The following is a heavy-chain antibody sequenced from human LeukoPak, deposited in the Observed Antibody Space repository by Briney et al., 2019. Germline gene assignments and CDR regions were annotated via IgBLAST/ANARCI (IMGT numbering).Heavy chain of an antibody. V-gene: IGHV4-59*01. CDR1: GGSISSYY. CDR2: IYYSGST. J-gene: IGHJ5*02. Sequence: RPSETLSLTCTVSGGSISSYYWSWIRQPPGKGLEWIWYIYYSGSTNYNPSLKSRVTISVDTSKNQFSLKLSSVTAADTAVYYCARDGSSGWSYNWFDPWGQGTLVTVSS. D-gene: IGHD6-19*01. CDR3: ARDGSSGWSYNWFDP.